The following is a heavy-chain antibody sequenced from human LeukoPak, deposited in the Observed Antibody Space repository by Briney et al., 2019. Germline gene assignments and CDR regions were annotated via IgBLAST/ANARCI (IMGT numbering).Heavy chain of an antibody. CDR3: AREDTYYDFLSGYWYYYYGMDV. Sequence: GRSLTLSCAASGFTFRRYAMHWVRQAPGKGLEWVAVISYDGRNKHYADTVKGRFTISRNNSKNTLYLQMNSLRAEDTGVYYCAREDTYYDFLSGYWYYYYGMDVWGQGTTVTVSS. V-gene: IGHV3-30*04. J-gene: IGHJ6*02. CDR1: GFTFRRYA. CDR2: ISYDGRNK. D-gene: IGHD3-9*01.